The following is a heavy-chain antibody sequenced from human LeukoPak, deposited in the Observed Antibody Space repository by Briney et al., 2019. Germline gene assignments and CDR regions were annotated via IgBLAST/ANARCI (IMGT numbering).Heavy chain of an antibody. D-gene: IGHD3-22*01. V-gene: IGHV3-23*01. CDR1: GFTFSNYA. J-gene: IGHJ4*02. CDR3: AKDGPYYGSSGVDY. CDR2: TSASGADR. Sequence: GGSLRLSCAASGFTFSNYAMIWVRQAPGRGLEWVASTSASGADRYYVDSVMGRFTISRDNSKNTLYLQMNSLRAEDTAVYYCAKDGPYYGSSGVDYWGQGTLVTVSS.